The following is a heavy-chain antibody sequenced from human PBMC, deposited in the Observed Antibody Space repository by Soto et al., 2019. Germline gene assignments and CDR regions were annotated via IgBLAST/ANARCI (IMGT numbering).Heavy chain of an antibody. CDR3: ATTGGYGTPGDY. CDR1: GGSVSSGDYY. J-gene: IGHJ4*02. Sequence: QVHLQESGPGLVKPSQTLSLNCTVSGGSVSSGDYYWTWIRQHPGKGLEWIGYISYTGSTYYNPSLESRVSISVDPSRTHFSLRLNSVTAADTAVDYCATTGGYGTPGDYWGQGTLVTVSS. CDR2: ISYTGST. V-gene: IGHV4-31*03. D-gene: IGHD5-12*01.